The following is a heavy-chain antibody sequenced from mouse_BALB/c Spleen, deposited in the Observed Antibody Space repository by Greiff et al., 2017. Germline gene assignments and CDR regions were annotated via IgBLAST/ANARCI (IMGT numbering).Heavy chain of an antibody. CDR2: IWGDGST. J-gene: IGHJ3*01. CDR1: GFSLTGYG. CDR3: ARERGTGTLAY. V-gene: IGHV2-6-7*01. D-gene: IGHD4-1*01. Sequence: QVQLKESGPGLVAPSQSLSITCTVSGFSLTGYGVNWVRQPPGKGLEWLGMIWGDGSTDYNSALKSRLSISKDNSKSQVFLKMNSLQTDDTARYYCARERGTGTLAYWGQGTLVTVSA.